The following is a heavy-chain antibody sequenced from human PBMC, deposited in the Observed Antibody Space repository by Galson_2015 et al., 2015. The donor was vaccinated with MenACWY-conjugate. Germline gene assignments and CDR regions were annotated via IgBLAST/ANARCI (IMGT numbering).Heavy chain of an antibody. CDR1: GYTFTSYG. CDR2: ISAYNGNT. CDR3: ARALTTRGWYVGGY. J-gene: IGHJ4*02. Sequence: SVKVSCKASGYTFTSYGISWVRQAPGQGLEWMGWISAYNGNTNYAQKLQGRVTMTTDTSTSTAYMELRSLRSDDTAVYYCARALTTRGWYVGGYWGQGTLVTVSS. V-gene: IGHV1-18*01. D-gene: IGHD6-19*01.